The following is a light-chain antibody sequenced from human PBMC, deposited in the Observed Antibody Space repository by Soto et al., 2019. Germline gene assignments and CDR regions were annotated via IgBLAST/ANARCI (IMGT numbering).Light chain of an antibody. CDR3: QSYDTSLSGVI. J-gene: IGLJ2*01. CDR2: ADN. CDR1: SSNIGAGYD. Sequence: QSVLTQTPSVSGALGQKITMSCTGSSSNIGAGYDVHWYQQFPGAAPRLLIYADNNRPSGVPDRFSPSKSGTSASLAITGLPGEDEANYYCQSYDTSLSGVIFGAGTQLTVL. V-gene: IGLV1-40*01.